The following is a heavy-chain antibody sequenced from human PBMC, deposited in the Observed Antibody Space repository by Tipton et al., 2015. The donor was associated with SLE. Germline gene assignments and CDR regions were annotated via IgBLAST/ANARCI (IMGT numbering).Heavy chain of an antibody. V-gene: IGHV4-34*12. J-gene: IGHJ3*01. CDR2: IMPNGRS. CDR3: VRRGDHDSFDV. Sequence: TLSLTCTVHRGSFNGYYWGWIRQPPGRGLEWIGEIMPNGRSNFNPSLKSRVTISEDTSKKQFSLRLTSVSVADTAVYYCVRRGDHDSFDVWGQGTEVIVSS. D-gene: IGHD3-22*01. CDR1: RGSFNGYY.